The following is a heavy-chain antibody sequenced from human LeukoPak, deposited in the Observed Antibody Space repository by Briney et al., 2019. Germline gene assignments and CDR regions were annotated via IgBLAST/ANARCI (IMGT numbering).Heavy chain of an antibody. CDR1: GYTFTSYA. Sequence: ASVKVSGKASGYTFTSYAMHWVRQAPGQRLEWMGWINAGNGNTKYSQKFQGRVTITRDTSASTAYMELSSLRSEDTAVYYCASGVTVNDAFDVWGQGTMVTVSS. CDR3: ASGVTVNDAFDV. V-gene: IGHV1-3*01. CDR2: INAGNGNT. J-gene: IGHJ3*01. D-gene: IGHD1-14*01.